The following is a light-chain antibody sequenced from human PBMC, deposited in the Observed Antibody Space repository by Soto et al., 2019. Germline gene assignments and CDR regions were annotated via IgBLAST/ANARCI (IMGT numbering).Light chain of an antibody. CDR3: SSYTSSSTRV. V-gene: IGLV2-14*01. CDR2: EVT. J-gene: IGLJ1*01. Sequence: QSALTQPASVSGSPAQSITISCTGTSSDVGGYNSVSWYQQHPGKAPKLVIYEVTNRPSGISNRFSGSKSGNTASLTISGLQAEDEADYYCSSYTSSSTRVFGTGTKVTVL. CDR1: SSDVGGYNS.